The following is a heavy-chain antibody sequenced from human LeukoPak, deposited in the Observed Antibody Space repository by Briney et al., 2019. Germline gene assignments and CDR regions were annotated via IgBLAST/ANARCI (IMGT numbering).Heavy chain of an antibody. V-gene: IGHV4-4*07. J-gene: IGHJ4*02. CDR3: ARDRPGYSGHDYYFDY. Sequence: SETLSLTCTVSGGSISSYYWSWIRQPAGKGLEWIGRIYTSGSTNYNPSLKSRVTMSVDTSKNQFSLKLSSVTAADTAVYYCARDRPGYSGHDYYFDYWGQGTLVTVSS. CDR2: IYTSGST. D-gene: IGHD5-12*01. CDR1: GGSISSYY.